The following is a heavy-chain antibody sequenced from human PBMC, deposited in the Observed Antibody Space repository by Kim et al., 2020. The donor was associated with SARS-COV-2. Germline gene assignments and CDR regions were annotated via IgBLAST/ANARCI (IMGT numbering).Heavy chain of an antibody. CDR3: ARGTVTREPYYYYYYSMDD. D-gene: IGHD4-17*01. CDR2: ISSSSSYI. J-gene: IGHJ6*02. Sequence: GGSLRLSCAASGFTFSSYSMNWVRQAPGKGLEWVSSISSSSSYIYYADSVKGRFTISRDNAKNSLYLQMNSLRAEDTAVYYCARGTVTREPYYYYYYSMDDWGQGTRVTVSS. CDR1: GFTFSSYS. V-gene: IGHV3-21*01.